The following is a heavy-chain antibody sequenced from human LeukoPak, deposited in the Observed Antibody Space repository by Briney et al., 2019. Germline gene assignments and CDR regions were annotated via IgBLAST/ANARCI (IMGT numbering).Heavy chain of an antibody. D-gene: IGHD3-10*01. J-gene: IGHJ4*02. CDR3: AKDGDYYYGSGSYYDY. CDR2: ISGSGGST. V-gene: IGHV3-23*01. Sequence: GGSLRLSCAASGFTFSSYAMSWVRQAPGKGLEWVSVISGSGGSTYYADSVKGQFNISRDNSKNTLHLQMNSLRAEDTAVYYCAKDGDYYYGSGSYYDYWGQGTLVTVSS. CDR1: GFTFSSYA.